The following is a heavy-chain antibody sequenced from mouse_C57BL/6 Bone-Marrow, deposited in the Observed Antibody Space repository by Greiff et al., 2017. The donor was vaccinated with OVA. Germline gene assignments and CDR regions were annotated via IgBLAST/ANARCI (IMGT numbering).Heavy chain of an antibody. V-gene: IGHV1-54*01. J-gene: IGHJ4*01. Sequence: QVQLQQSGAELVRPGTSVKVSCKASGYAFTNYLIEWVKQRPGQGLEWIGVINPGSGGTNYNEKFKGKATLTADKSSSTADMQLSSLTSEDSAVYFCARTGYYAMDYWGQGTSVTVSS. CDR3: ARTGYYAMDY. CDR1: GYAFTNYL. D-gene: IGHD4-1*01. CDR2: INPGSGGT.